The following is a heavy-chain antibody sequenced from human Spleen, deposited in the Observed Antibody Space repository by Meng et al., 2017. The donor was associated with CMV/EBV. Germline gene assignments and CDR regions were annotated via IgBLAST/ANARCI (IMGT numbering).Heavy chain of an antibody. J-gene: IGHJ5*02. CDR2: ISYDGSNK. CDR3: ARAVIPATNWFDP. D-gene: IGHD2-15*01. Sequence: GESLKISCAASGFTFSSYAMHWVRQAPGKGLEWVAVISYDGSNKYYADSVKGRFTISRDNSKNTLYLQMNSLRTEDTAVYYCARAVIPATNWFDPWGQGTLVTVSS. CDR1: GFTFSSYA. V-gene: IGHV3-30-3*01.